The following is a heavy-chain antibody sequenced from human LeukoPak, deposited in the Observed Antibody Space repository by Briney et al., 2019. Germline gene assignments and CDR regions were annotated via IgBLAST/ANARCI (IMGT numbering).Heavy chain of an antibody. CDR2: VYSGGST. Sequence: GGSLRLSCAASGFTVITNYMPWVRQAAGKGLDGVSVVYSGGSTYYADSVKGRFTVSRDNSKNTLYLQMNSLRAEDTAMYSCAVIDSGTYYGMSYWGQGTLVTVSS. D-gene: IGHD1-26*01. J-gene: IGHJ4*02. V-gene: IGHV3-53*01. CDR1: GFTVITNY. CDR3: AVIDSGTYYGMSY.